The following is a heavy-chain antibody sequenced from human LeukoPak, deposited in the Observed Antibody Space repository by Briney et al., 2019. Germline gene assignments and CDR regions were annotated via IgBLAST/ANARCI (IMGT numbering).Heavy chain of an antibody. CDR1: GGTFSSYA. CDR3: ARDNGYDILTGFFGYMDV. CDR2: IIPIFGTA. J-gene: IGHJ6*03. D-gene: IGHD3-9*01. V-gene: IGHV1-69*13. Sequence: SVKVSCKASGGTFSSYAISWVRQAPGQGLEWMGGIIPIFGTANYAQKFQGRVTITADESTSTAYMELSSLRSEDTAVYYCARDNGYDILTGFFGYMDVWGKGTTVTISS.